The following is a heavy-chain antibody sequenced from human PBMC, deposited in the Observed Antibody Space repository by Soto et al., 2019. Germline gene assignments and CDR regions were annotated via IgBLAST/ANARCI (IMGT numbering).Heavy chain of an antibody. CDR2: ISYDGSDR. J-gene: IGHJ4*02. Sequence: GGSLRLSCAASGFPFSSYAMHWVRQAPGKGLEWVAAISYDGSDRYYADSVRGRFAISRDNSKNTLYLQMHSLRTEDTAVYYCAKAPTTKYYFDYWGQGILVTVSS. CDR1: GFPFSSYA. CDR3: AKAPTTKYYFDY. V-gene: IGHV3-30*18. D-gene: IGHD1-1*01.